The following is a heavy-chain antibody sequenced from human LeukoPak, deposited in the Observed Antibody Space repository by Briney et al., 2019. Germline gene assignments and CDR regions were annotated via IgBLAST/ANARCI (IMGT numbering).Heavy chain of an antibody. V-gene: IGHV1-46*01. Sequence: GASVKVSCRASGYTFTAYYMHWVRQAPGQGLEWMGIINPSGGSTSYAQKFQGRVTMTRDMSTSTVYMELSSLRSEDTAVYYCARSEAGYSRRPPLYPGWFDPWGQGTLVTVSS. CDR3: ARSEAGYSRRPPLYPGWFDP. CDR2: INPSGGST. D-gene: IGHD6-13*01. J-gene: IGHJ5*02. CDR1: GYTFTAYY.